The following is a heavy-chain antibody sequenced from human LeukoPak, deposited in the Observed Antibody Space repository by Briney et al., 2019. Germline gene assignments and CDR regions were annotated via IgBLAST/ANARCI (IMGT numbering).Heavy chain of an antibody. D-gene: IGHD3-3*01. Sequence: PGGSLRLSCAASGFPFSDYYMNWIRQAPGKGLECISYISSSGSTRNYADSVKGRFTISRDNTKNSLYLQMNSLRAEDTAVYYCAKDRFGSFYYFDYWGQGNLVTVSS. J-gene: IGHJ4*02. V-gene: IGHV3-11*04. CDR3: AKDRFGSFYYFDY. CDR1: GFPFSDYY. CDR2: ISSSGSTR.